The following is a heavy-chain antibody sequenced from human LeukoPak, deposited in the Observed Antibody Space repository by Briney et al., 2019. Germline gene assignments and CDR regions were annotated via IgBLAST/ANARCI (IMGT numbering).Heavy chain of an antibody. D-gene: IGHD5-24*01. CDR1: GGTFSSYA. CDR2: IIPILGIA. J-gene: IGHJ6*02. CDR3: ARGVATIDYYYYGMDV. V-gene: IGHV1-69*04. Sequence: SVKVSCKASGGTFSSYAISWVRQAPGQGLEWMGRIIPILGIANYAQKFQGRVTITADKSTSTAYMELSSLRSEDTAVYYCARGVATIDYYYYGMDVWGQGTTVTVSS.